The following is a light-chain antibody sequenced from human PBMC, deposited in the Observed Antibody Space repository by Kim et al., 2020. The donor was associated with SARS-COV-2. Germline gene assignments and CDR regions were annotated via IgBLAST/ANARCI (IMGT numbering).Light chain of an antibody. CDR1: SLRGFS. CDR2: GKN. Sequence: VALGQTVRITYQGASLRGFSPSWYQQKPGQAPVLVIYGKNNRPAGIPDRFSGSSSGDTASLTITGAQAEDEADYYCNSRDSSGDHVFGLGTRSPS. V-gene: IGLV3-19*01. J-gene: IGLJ1*01. CDR3: NSRDSSGDHV.